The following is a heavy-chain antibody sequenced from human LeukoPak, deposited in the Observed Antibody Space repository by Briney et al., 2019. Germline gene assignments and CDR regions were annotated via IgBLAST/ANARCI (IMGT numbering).Heavy chain of an antibody. CDR2: TSYDGNKK. CDR3: ARSSYDYGGIEGPFDY. CDR1: GFTLTYYA. V-gene: IGHV3-30*15. D-gene: IGHD4-23*01. J-gene: IGHJ4*02. Sequence: GGSLRLSCTASGFTLTYYAMHWVRQAPGKGLEWVAVTSYDGNKKYYADSVKGRFTISRDSSKNTLYLQMSSLRTEDTAVYYCARSSYDYGGIEGPFDYWGQGTLVTVSS.